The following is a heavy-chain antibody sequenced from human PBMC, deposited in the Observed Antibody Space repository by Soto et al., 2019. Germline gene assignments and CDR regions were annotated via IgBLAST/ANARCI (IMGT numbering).Heavy chain of an antibody. V-gene: IGHV3-23*01. Sequence: EVQLLESGGGLVQPGGSLRISCAASGFTFGSYAMTWVRQAPGRGLEWVSALTGSGASTYYVDSVRSRFIISRENSKNTLYLQLYSLRPEDTAVYYWALDFGGRRPFHYCGQGTLVTVSS. D-gene: IGHD1-26*01. J-gene: IGHJ4*02. CDR3: ALDFGGRRPFHY. CDR2: LTGSGAST. CDR1: GFTFGSYA.